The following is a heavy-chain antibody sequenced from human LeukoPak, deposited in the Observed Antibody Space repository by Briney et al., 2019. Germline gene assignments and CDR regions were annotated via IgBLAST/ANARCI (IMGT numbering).Heavy chain of an antibody. CDR2: IRYDGSNK. D-gene: IGHD3-10*01. V-gene: IGHV3-30*02. J-gene: IGHJ4*02. CDR1: GFTFSSYG. Sequence: PGGSLRLSCAASGFTFSSYGMHWVRQAPGKGLEWVAFIRYDGSNKYYADSVKGRFTISRDNSKNTLYLQMNSLRAEDTAGYYCAKDHNMVRGVILDYWGQGTLVTVSS. CDR3: AKDHNMVRGVILDY.